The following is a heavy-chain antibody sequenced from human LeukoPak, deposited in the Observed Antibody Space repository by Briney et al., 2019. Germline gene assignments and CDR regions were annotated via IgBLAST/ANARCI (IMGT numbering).Heavy chain of an antibody. CDR3: ARGTACSGSSCSCDY. CDR1: GYTFTGYY. CDR2: INPNSGGT. Sequence: ASVKVSCKASGYTFTGYYMHWVRQAPGQGLEWMGWINPNSGGTNYAQKFQGRVTMTRDTSISTAYMELSRLTSDDTAVYYCARGTACSGSSCSCDYWGQGTLVTVFS. J-gene: IGHJ4*02. V-gene: IGHV1-2*02. D-gene: IGHD2-15*01.